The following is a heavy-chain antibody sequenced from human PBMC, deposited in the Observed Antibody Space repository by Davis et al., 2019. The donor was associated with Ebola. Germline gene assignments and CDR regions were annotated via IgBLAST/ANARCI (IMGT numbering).Heavy chain of an antibody. CDR2: ISYHGSHE. CDR1: GFTFSTHG. CDR3: ANDKGYGEYVEDGMEV. D-gene: IGHD4-17*01. V-gene: IGHV3-30*18. J-gene: IGHJ6*04. Sequence: PGGSLRLSCAASGFTFSTHGMHWVRPAPGKGLEWVAVISYHGSHEYYADSVKGRFTISRDNSKNMLYLQMNSLRVEDTAVYYCANDKGYGEYVEDGMEVWGKGTTVSVSS.